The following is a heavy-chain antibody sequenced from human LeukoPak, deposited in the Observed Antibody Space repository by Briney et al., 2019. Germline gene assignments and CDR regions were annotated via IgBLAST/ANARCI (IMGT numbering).Heavy chain of an antibody. J-gene: IGHJ4*02. CDR1: GYTFTSYA. D-gene: IGHD1-14*01. CDR2: INAGNGNT. CDR3: ARERNSGSSYDY. Sequence: ASVKVSCKASGYTFTSYAMHWVRQAPGQRLGWMGWINAGNGNTKYSQKFQGRVTITRDTSASTAYMELSSLRSEDTAVHYCARERNSGSSYDYWGQGTLVTVSS. V-gene: IGHV1-3*01.